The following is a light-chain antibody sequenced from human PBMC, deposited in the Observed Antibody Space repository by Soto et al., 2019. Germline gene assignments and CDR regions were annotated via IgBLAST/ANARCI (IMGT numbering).Light chain of an antibody. Sequence: NFMLTQPHSVSESPGKTVTISCTRSSGSIASNYVQWYQQRPGSSPTTVIYEDNQRPSGVPDRFSGSIDSSSNSASLTISGLKTEDEADYYCQSYDSSTQAGVFGGGTKLTVL. CDR1: SGSIASNY. V-gene: IGLV6-57*01. CDR2: EDN. J-gene: IGLJ3*02. CDR3: QSYDSSTQAGV.